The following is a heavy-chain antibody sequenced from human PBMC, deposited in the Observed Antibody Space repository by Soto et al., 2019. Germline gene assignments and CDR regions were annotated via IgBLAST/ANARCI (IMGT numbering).Heavy chain of an antibody. CDR1: GGTFSTSS. Sequence: QVHLVQSGAEVKKPGSSVKVSCKASGGTFSTSSINWLRQAPGQRPEWMGNILPVFGTADYAQKFRDRVTIPADKPTNIASLWLRSLFSGDAAVYYCARGHAYGGNSDAFDIWGQGTVVTFSS. CDR3: ARGHAYGGNSDAFDI. CDR2: ILPVFGTA. J-gene: IGHJ3*02. V-gene: IGHV1-69*14. D-gene: IGHD4-17*01.